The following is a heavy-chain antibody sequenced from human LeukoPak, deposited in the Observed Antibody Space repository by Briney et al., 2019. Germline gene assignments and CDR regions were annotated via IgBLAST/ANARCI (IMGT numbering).Heavy chain of an antibody. CDR3: AKPYSSYYYYGMDV. D-gene: IGHD2-21*01. J-gene: IGHJ6*02. CDR1: GFTFSSYA. Sequence: GGSLRLSCAASGFTFSSYAMSWVRQAPGKGLEWVSGISGSGGSTYYADSVKGRFTISRDNSKNTLYLQMNSLRAEDTAVYYCAKPYSSYYYYGMDVWGQGTKVTVSS. CDR2: ISGSGGST. V-gene: IGHV3-23*01.